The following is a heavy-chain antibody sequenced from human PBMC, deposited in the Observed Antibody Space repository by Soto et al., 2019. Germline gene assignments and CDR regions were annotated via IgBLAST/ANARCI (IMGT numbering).Heavy chain of an antibody. CDR3: ARGYYYGXGSYYILAGRGPHWFDP. D-gene: IGHD3-10*01. CDR1: GYTFTGYY. CDR2: INPNSGGT. J-gene: IGHJ5*02. Sequence: ASVKVSCKASGYTFTGYYMHWVRQAPGQGLEWMGWINPNSGGTNYAQKFQGRVTMTRDTSISTAYMELSRLRSDDTAVYYCARGYYYGXGSYYILAGRGPHWFDPWGQGTLVTVSS. V-gene: IGHV1-2*02.